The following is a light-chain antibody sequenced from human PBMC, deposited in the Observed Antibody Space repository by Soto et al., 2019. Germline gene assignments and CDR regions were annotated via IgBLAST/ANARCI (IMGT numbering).Light chain of an antibody. Sequence: VVMTQSPLSVSVTLGQPACISCRTNQGIANSDGNTYLHWFHQRPGQSPRRLIYKISNRDPGVPDRFSGSGSGSDFTLKISRVEAEDVGVYYCMQGSRWPLPLGGGTKVDIK. V-gene: IGKV2-30*01. CDR3: MQGSRWPLP. CDR2: KIS. J-gene: IGKJ4*01. CDR1: QGIANSDGNTY.